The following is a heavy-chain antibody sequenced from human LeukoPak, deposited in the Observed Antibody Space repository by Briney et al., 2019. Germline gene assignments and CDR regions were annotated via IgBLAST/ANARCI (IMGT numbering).Heavy chain of an antibody. D-gene: IGHD2-2*01. V-gene: IGHV5-51*01. CDR1: GDSFNYYW. Sequence: GESLKISCKGSGDSFNYYWIGWVRQMPGKGLEWMGIIYPGDSDTRYSPSFQGQVTISVDKSISTAYLQWSSLKASDTAMYYCARPGPLGYCSSTSCPAAFDIWGQGTMVTVSS. CDR2: IYPGDSDT. J-gene: IGHJ3*02. CDR3: ARPGPLGYCSSTSCPAAFDI.